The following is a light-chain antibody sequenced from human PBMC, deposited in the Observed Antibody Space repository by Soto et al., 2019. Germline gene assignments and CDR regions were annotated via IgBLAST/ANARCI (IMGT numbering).Light chain of an antibody. Sequence: EIVLTQSPGTLSLSPGERATLSCRANQSISSTNFAWYQQNPGQAPRLLIYGASSRATGIPDRFSDSGSGTDFTLTISRLEPEDFAVYYCQHYDDSVWTFGQGTKVDIK. CDR1: QSISSTN. V-gene: IGKV3-20*01. J-gene: IGKJ1*01. CDR3: QHYDDSVWT. CDR2: GAS.